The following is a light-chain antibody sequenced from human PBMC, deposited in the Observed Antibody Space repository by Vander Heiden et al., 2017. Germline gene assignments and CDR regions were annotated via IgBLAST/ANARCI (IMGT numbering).Light chain of an antibody. CDR2: GES. J-gene: IGKJ1*01. V-gene: IGKV3-20*01. Sequence: EIVLTQSPGTLSLSPGERATLSCRASQSVSSYLAWYQQKPGQAPRLLIYGESSRATGIPDRFSGSGSGTDFTLTISRLEPEDFAVYYCQQYGGSPSRFAQGTNVEI. CDR1: QSVSSY. CDR3: QQYGGSPSR.